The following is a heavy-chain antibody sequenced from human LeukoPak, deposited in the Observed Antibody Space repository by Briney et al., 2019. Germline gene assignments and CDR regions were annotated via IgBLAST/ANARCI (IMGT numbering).Heavy chain of an antibody. J-gene: IGHJ4*02. CDR2: ISAYNGNT. Sequence: GASVKVSCKASGYTFTSYGISWVRQAPGQGLEWMGWISAYNGNTNYAQKLQGRVTMTTDTSTSTAYMELRSLRSDDTAVYCCARGVYYDILTGYYTLFDYWGQGTLVTVSS. CDR3: ARGVYYDILTGYYTLFDY. CDR1: GYTFTSYG. V-gene: IGHV1-18*01. D-gene: IGHD3-9*01.